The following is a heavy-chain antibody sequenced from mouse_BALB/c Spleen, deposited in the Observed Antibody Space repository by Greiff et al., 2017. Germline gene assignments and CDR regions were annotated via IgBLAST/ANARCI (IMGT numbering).Heavy chain of an antibody. D-gene: IGHD1-1*01. CDR3: ARSYYASRGGYFDV. Sequence: VQLKESGPGLVKPSQSLSLTCTVTGYSITSDYAWNWIRQFPGNKLEWMGYISYSGSTSYNPSLKSRISITRDTSKNQFFLQLNSVTTEDTATYYCARSYYASRGGYFDVWGAGTTVTVSS. CDR1: GYSITSDYA. CDR2: ISYSGST. J-gene: IGHJ1*01. V-gene: IGHV3-2*02.